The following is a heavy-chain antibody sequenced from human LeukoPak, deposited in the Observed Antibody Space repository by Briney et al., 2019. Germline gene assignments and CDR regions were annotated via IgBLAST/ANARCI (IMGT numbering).Heavy chain of an antibody. Sequence: SETLSLTCAVYGGSFSGYYWSWIRQPPGKGLEWIGEINRSGSTNYNPSLKSRVTISVDTSKNQFSLKLSSVTAADTAVYYCARVSRGYYYYYGMDVWGQGTTVTVSS. CDR3: ARVSRGYYYYYGMDV. CDR1: GGSFSGYY. CDR2: INRSGST. J-gene: IGHJ6*02. V-gene: IGHV4-34*01.